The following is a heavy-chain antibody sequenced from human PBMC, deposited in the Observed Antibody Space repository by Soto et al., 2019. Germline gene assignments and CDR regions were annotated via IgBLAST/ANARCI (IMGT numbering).Heavy chain of an antibody. V-gene: IGHV1-8*01. Sequence: ASVTVSCTASGYTFTSYDINWVRQATGQGLEWMGWMNPNSGNTGYAQKFQGRVTMTRNTSISTAYMELSSLRSEDTAVYYCARGRGSDYDFWSGYWPYYFDYWGQGTLVTVSS. J-gene: IGHJ4*02. CDR3: ARGRGSDYDFWSGYWPYYFDY. D-gene: IGHD3-3*01. CDR2: MNPNSGNT. CDR1: GYTFTSYD.